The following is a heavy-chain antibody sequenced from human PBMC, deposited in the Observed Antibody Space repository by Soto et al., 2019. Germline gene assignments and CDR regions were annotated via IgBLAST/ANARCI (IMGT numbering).Heavy chain of an antibody. Sequence: GGSLRLSCVASGFTFSAYAVSWVRQAPGKGLEWVAGILGRGDTTYYADSVKGRFTISRDNSKSTLYLQMNNLGAEDTAVYYCANLHIAARSPGYWGQGTLVTVSS. V-gene: IGHV3-23*01. CDR1: GFTFSAYA. CDR3: ANLHIAARSPGY. D-gene: IGHD6-6*01. CDR2: ILGRGDTT. J-gene: IGHJ4*02.